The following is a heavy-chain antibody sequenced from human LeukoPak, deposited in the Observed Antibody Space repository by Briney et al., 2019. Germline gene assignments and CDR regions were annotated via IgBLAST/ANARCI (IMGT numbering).Heavy chain of an antibody. CDR1: GFTFRSHW. CDR2: SSSDGSST. J-gene: IGHJ4*02. V-gene: IGHV3-74*01. Sequence: PGGSLRLSCAATGFTFRSHWMHWVRQAPGKGLVWVSRSSSDGSSTVYADSVEGRFTISRDNAKNTLYLQMNSLRAEDTAVYYCARDGDSTVDFDYWGQGTLVTVSS. CDR3: ARDGDSTVDFDY. D-gene: IGHD4-23*01.